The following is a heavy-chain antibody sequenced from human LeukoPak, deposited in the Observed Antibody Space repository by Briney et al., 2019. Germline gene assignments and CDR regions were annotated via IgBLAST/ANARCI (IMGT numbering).Heavy chain of an antibody. CDR1: GGSISSGGNC. CDR3: ARGPYSRGRDYYMDV. V-gene: IGHV4-30-2*01. J-gene: IGHJ6*03. CDR2: IYYGGST. D-gene: IGHD6-13*01. Sequence: PSQTLCLTCTVSGGSISSGGNCWSWIRQPPAKGVEWIGYIYYGGSTYYNPSLKSRVTIPVDRSKNQFYLKMSSVTAADTAVYYWARGPYSRGRDYYMDVWGKGTTVTVSS.